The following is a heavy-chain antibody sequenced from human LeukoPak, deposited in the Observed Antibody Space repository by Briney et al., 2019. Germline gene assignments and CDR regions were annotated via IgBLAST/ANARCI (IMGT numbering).Heavy chain of an antibody. Sequence: PSETLSLTCTVSGDSISSYYWNWIRQPPGKGLEWIVYIYDSGSTNYNPSLKSRVTISVDTSKNQFSLKLSSVTAADTAVYYCARGYSSGWIDYWGQGTLVTVSS. CDR2: IYDSGST. D-gene: IGHD6-19*01. CDR1: GDSISSYY. V-gene: IGHV4-59*08. J-gene: IGHJ4*02. CDR3: ARGYSSGWIDY.